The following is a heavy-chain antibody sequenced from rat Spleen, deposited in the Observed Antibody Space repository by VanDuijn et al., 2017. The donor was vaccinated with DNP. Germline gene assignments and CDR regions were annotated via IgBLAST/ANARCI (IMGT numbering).Heavy chain of an antibody. V-gene: IGHV5-25*01. CDR3: AKAGGYSPWYFDY. CDR1: GFTFSNYD. Sequence: EVQLVESGGGLVQPGRSLKLSCAASGFTFSNYDMAWVRQAPRKGLEWVASISPSGGGTYYRDSVKGRFTISRDNANRTLYLQMDSLRSEDTATYYCAKAGGYSPWYFDYWGQGVMVTVSS. J-gene: IGHJ2*01. D-gene: IGHD1-11*01. CDR2: ISPSGGGT.